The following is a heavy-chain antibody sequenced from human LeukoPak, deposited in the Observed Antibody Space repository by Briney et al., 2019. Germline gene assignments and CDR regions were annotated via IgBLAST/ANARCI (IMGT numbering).Heavy chain of an antibody. CDR2: IRYDGSNK. CDR3: ATRYGSGSYYTLEYYYYMDV. J-gene: IGHJ6*03. D-gene: IGHD3-10*01. V-gene: IGHV3-30*02. CDR1: GFTFSSYG. Sequence: PGGSLRLSCAASGFTFSSYGMHWVRQAPGKGLERVAFIRYDGSNKYYADSVKGRFTISRDNSKNTLYLQMNSLRAEDTAVYYCATRYGSGSYYTLEYYYYMDVWGKGTTVTISS.